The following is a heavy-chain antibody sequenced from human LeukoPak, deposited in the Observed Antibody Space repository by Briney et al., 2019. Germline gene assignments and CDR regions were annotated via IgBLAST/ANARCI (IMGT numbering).Heavy chain of an antibody. D-gene: IGHD4/OR15-4a*01. CDR2: IYSDNT. V-gene: IGHV3-53*01. CDR1: GFTVSSNS. Sequence: GSLRLSCTVSGFTVSSNSMSWVRQAPGKGLEWVSFIYSDNTHYSDSVKGRFTISRDNSKNTLYLQMNSLRAEDTAVYYCARRAGAYSHPYDYWGQGTLVTVSS. J-gene: IGHJ4*02. CDR3: ARRAGAYSHPYDY.